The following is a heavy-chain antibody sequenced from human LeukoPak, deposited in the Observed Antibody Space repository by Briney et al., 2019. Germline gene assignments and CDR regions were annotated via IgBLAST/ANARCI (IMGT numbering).Heavy chain of an antibody. J-gene: IGHJ4*02. D-gene: IGHD1-14*01. CDR2: LYSDGNT. CDR3: ARGVEPLAANTLAY. CDR1: RFTLITNN. Sequence: PGGSLRLSCAASRFTLITNNMTWVRQAPGKGLEWVSVLYSDGNTKYADSVQGRFTISRDNSKNTLYLEMNSLSPDDTAVYYCARGVEPLAANTLAYWGQGTLVTVSS. V-gene: IGHV3-53*01.